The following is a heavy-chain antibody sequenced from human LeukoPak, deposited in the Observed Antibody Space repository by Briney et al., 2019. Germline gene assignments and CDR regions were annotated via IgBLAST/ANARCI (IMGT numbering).Heavy chain of an antibody. Sequence: PSETLSLTCTVSGGSISSYYWSWIRQPPGKGLEWIGYIYYSGSTNYNPFLKSRVTISVDTSKNQFSLKLSSVTAADTAVYYCARGGGMGHYYYYMDVWGKGTTVTISS. CDR1: GGSISSYY. D-gene: IGHD5-24*01. V-gene: IGHV4-59*01. CDR2: IYYSGST. J-gene: IGHJ6*03. CDR3: ARGGGMGHYYYYMDV.